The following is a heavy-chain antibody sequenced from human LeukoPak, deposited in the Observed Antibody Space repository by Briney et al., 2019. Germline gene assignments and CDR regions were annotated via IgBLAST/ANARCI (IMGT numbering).Heavy chain of an antibody. J-gene: IGHJ4*02. D-gene: IGHD3-22*01. V-gene: IGHV3-30*04. CDR2: ISYDGSNK. CDR3: ARDMGDSSGYFDY. CDR1: GFTFSGYD. Sequence: GGSLRLSCAASGFTFSGYDMHWVRHAPGKGLEWVAVISYDGSNKYYADSVRGRFTISRDNSKNTLYLQMNSLRAEDTAVYYCARDMGDSSGYFDYWGQGTLVTVSS.